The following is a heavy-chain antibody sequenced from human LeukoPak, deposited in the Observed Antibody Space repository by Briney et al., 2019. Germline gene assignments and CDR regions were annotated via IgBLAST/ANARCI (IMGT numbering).Heavy chain of an antibody. D-gene: IGHD3-22*01. CDR2: ISYDGSNK. CDR3: AREGITMIVADSGYYFDY. V-gene: IGHV3-30*03. Sequence: PGGSLRLSCAASGFTFSSYGMHWVRQAPGKGLEWVAVISYDGSNKYYADSVKGRFTISRDNSKNTLYLQMNSLRVEDTAVYYCAREGITMIVADSGYYFDYWGHGTLVTVSS. CDR1: GFTFSSYG. J-gene: IGHJ4*01.